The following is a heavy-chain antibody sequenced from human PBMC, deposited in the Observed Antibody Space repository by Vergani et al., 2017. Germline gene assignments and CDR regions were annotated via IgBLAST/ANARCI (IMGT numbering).Heavy chain of an antibody. J-gene: IGHJ6*02. CDR3: ARESSPSWSYYYYYYGMDV. CDR1: GGTFSSYA. V-gene: IGHV1-69*01. D-gene: IGHD1-26*01. CDR2: IIPIFGTA. Sequence: QVQLVQSGAEVKKPGSSVKVSCKASGGTFSSYAISWVRQAPGQGLEWMGGIIPIFGTANYAQKFQGRVTITADESTSTAYMELSSLRSEDTAVYYCARESSPSWSYYYYYYGMDVWGQGTTVTVSS.